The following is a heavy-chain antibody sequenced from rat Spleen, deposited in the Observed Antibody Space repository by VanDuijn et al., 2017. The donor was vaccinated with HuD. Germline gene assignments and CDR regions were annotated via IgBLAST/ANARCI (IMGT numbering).Heavy chain of an antibody. J-gene: IGHJ3*01. CDR2: ISYDGSST. CDR1: GFIFSNYG. CDR3: ARSYGGYTQHWFAY. V-gene: IGHV5-29*01. Sequence: EVQLVESGGGLVQPGRSMKLSCVASGFIFSNYGMAWVRQAPTKGLEWVATISYDGSSTYYRDSVKGRFTISRDNAKSTLYLEMNSLQTDDTAIYFCARSYGGYTQHWFAYWGQGTLVTVSS. D-gene: IGHD1-11*01.